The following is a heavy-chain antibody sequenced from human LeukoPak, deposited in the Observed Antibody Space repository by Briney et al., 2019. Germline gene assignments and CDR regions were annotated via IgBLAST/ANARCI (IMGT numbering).Heavy chain of an antibody. D-gene: IGHD5-18*01. CDR2: INHSGST. CDR3: ARFRYSYGYVGTYSYGP. V-gene: IGHV4-34*01. J-gene: IGHJ5*02. Sequence: SETLSLTCTVSGGSISSYFWSWIRQPPGKGLEWIGEINHSGSTDYNPSLKSRVTISVDTSKNQFSLKLSSVTAADTAVYYCARFRYSYGYVGTYSYGPWGQGTLVTVSS. CDR1: GGSISSYF.